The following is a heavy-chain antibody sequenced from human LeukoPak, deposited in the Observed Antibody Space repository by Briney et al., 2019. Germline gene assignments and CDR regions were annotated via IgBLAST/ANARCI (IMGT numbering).Heavy chain of an antibody. Sequence: PSETLPHSCTVSGGSISSSSYYWGWIRQTPGKGLEWFGSIYYSGSTYYNPSLKSRVTISVDTSKNQFSLKLSSVTAADTAVYYCARQGYGDYFFDYWGQGTLVTVSS. J-gene: IGHJ4*02. CDR1: GGSISSSSYY. CDR2: IYYSGST. CDR3: ARQGYGDYFFDY. V-gene: IGHV4-39*01. D-gene: IGHD4-17*01.